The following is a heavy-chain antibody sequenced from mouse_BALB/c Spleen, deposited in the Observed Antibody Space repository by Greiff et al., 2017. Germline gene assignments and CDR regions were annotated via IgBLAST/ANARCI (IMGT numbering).Heavy chain of an antibody. CDR3: AAYYRYDGGYAMDY. D-gene: IGHD2-14*01. J-gene: IGHJ4*01. V-gene: IGHV1-7*01. Sequence: VKLQESGAELAKPGASVKMSCKASGYTFTSYWMHWVKQRPGQGLEWIGYINPSTGYTEYNQKFKDKATLTADKSSSTAYMQLSSLTSEDSAVYYCAAYYRYDGGYAMDYWGQGTSVTVSS. CDR1: GYTFTSYW. CDR2: INPSTGYT.